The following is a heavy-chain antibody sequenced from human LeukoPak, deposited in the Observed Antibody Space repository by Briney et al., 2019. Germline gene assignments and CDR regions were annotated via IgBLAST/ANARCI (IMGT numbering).Heavy chain of an antibody. CDR1: GFTFRNYW. J-gene: IGHJ5*02. Sequence: GGSLRLSCAASGFTFRNYWMHWVRQAPGKGLVWVSRINIDGSTRYADSVEGRFTISRDNAKNTLYLQMNSLRAEDTAVYYCARAGGSGWFDPWGEGTLVTVSS. CDR3: ARAGGSGWFDP. V-gene: IGHV3-74*01. CDR2: INIDGST. D-gene: IGHD3-10*01.